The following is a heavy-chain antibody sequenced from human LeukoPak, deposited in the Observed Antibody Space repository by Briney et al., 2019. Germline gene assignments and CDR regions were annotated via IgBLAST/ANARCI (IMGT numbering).Heavy chain of an antibody. CDR2: INPSGGST. J-gene: IGHJ3*02. CDR1: GYTFTSYY. V-gene: IGHV1-46*01. D-gene: IGHD3-22*01. Sequence: ASVKVSCKASGYTFTSYYMHWVRQAPGQGLEWMGIINPSGGSTSYAQKFQGRVTMTRDTSTSTVYMELSSLRSEDTAVYYCARIDPHYYDSSLDAFDIWGQGTMVTVSS. CDR3: ARIDPHYYDSSLDAFDI.